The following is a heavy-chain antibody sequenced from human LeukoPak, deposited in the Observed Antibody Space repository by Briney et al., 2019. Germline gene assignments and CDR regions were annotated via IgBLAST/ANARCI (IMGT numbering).Heavy chain of an antibody. CDR3: AKGLRLRLFFDS. Sequence: GGSLRLSCAASGFTFGNYAMGWVRQAPGKGLEWVLGISGSGATTSYAESVKGRFSISRDNSISSGFLQMNSLRAEDTAVYYCAKGLRLRLFFDSWGPGALVTVSS. CDR1: GFTFGNYA. CDR2: ISGSGATT. J-gene: IGHJ4*02. D-gene: IGHD2-21*02. V-gene: IGHV3-23*01.